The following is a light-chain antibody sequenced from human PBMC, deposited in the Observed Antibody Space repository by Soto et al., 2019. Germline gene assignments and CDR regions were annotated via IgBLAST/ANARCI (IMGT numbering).Light chain of an antibody. CDR3: QQYNSYPYT. V-gene: IGKV1-5*03. Sequence: DIQMTQSPSTLSASVGDRVTITCRASQSISSWLAWYQQKPGKAPKLLIYMASSLESGVPSRFSGSGSGTEFTLTISSLQPDDFATYYCQQYNSYPYTFGQGTKLEIK. CDR1: QSISSW. J-gene: IGKJ2*01. CDR2: MAS.